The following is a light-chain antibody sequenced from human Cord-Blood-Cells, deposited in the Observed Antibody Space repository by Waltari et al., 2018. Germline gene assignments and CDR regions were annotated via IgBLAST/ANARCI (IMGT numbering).Light chain of an antibody. Sequence: QSVLTQPPSASGTPGHRVTISCPGSSSNIGSNTVHWYQQHPGTAPKLLIYNNNPLPSGVPDRLSASKSGTSASLAISGLQSEDEADYYCAAWDDSLNGLVFGGGTKLTVL. V-gene: IGLV1-44*01. CDR1: SSNIGSNT. J-gene: IGLJ2*01. CDR3: AAWDDSLNGLV. CDR2: NNN.